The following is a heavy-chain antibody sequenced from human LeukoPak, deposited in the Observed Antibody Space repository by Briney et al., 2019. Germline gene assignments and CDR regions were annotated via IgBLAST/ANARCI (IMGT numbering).Heavy chain of an antibody. CDR2: IGGSGGST. D-gene: IGHD2-2*01. V-gene: IGHV3-23*01. J-gene: IGHJ4*02. Sequence: GVSLRLSGAASRFTFSSYAMRWVRQAPGKGLVGVSAIGGSGGSTYYAGSVKGRFTISRDNSKNTLYLQMNSLRAEDTAVYYCAKGLRVGSPGDYWGQGTLVTVSS. CDR3: AKGLRVGSPGDY. CDR1: RFTFSSYA.